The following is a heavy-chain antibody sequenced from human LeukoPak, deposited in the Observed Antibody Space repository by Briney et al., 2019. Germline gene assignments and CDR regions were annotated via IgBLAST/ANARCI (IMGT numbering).Heavy chain of an antibody. J-gene: IGHJ4*02. Sequence: GGSLRLSCAASGFTVSSTYMGWVRQAPGKGLEWVSVIYRGGSTYYADSVEGRSTISRDNSKNTLYLQMNSLRAEDTAVYYCARGGGAVAGFLAYWGQGTPVTVSS. V-gene: IGHV3-66*01. CDR1: GFTVSSTY. CDR3: ARGGGAVAGFLAY. D-gene: IGHD6-19*01. CDR2: IYRGGST.